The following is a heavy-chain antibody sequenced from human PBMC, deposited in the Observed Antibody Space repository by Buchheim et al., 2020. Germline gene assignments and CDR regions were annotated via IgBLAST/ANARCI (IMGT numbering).Heavy chain of an antibody. CDR1: GFTFSSFW. D-gene: IGHD3-3*01. Sequence: EVQLVESGGGLVQPGGSLRLSCAASGFTFSSFWMSWVRQAPGKGLEWVATIREDGTEMYYVDSVRGRFTISRDYSKNSLYLHMNSLRAEDTAVYFCARGGGVVILYAMDVWGRGTT. V-gene: IGHV3-7*01. J-gene: IGHJ6*02. CDR3: ARGGGVVILYAMDV. CDR2: IREDGTEM.